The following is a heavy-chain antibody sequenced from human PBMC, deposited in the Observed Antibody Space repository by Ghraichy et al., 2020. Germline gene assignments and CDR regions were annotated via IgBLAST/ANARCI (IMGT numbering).Heavy chain of an antibody. V-gene: IGHV3-73*01. CDR2: IRTKANSYAT. CDR1: GFTFSGSV. CDR3: TRLGHYDSSGPDY. Sequence: GGSLRLSCAASGFTFSGSVMHWVRQASGKGLEWVGRIRTKANSYATVYAPSVKGRFTISRDDSKNTAYLQMNSLKTEDTAVYYCTRLGHYDSSGPDYWGQGTVVTVSS. D-gene: IGHD3-22*01. J-gene: IGHJ4*02.